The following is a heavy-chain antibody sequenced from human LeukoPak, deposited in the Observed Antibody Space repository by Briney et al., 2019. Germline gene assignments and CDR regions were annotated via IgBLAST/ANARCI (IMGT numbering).Heavy chain of an antibody. Sequence: ASVKVSCKASGYTFTSYDINWVRQATGQGLEWMGWMNPNSGNTGYAQKFQGRVTMTRNTSISTAYMELSSLRSEDTAVYYCARGQGWSSGTRGYYYYTDVWGKGTTVTVSS. V-gene: IGHV1-8*01. CDR3: ARGQGWSSGTRGYYYYTDV. CDR2: MNPNSGNT. CDR1: GYTFTSYD. J-gene: IGHJ6*03. D-gene: IGHD3-22*01.